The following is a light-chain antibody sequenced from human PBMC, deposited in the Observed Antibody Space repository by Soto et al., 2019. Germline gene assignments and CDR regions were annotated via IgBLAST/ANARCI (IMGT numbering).Light chain of an antibody. V-gene: IGKV1-5*03. CDR2: KAS. CDR3: QQYHNYPWT. J-gene: IGKJ1*01. Sequence: DIQMTQSPSILSASVGDRVTITCRASQTINNWLAWYQQKPGKAPKLLIYKASSLEGGVSSRFSGSASGTEFTLSISSLQPDDFATFYCQQYHNYPWTFGQGTKVEI. CDR1: QTINNW.